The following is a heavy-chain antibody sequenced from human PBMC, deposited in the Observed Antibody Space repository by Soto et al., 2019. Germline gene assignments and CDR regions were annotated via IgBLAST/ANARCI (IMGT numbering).Heavy chain of an antibody. CDR1: GYTFTSYD. Sequence: ASVKVSCKASGYTFTSYDINWVRQATGQGLEWMGWMNPNSGNTGYAQKFQGRVTMTRNTSISTAYMELSSLRSEDTAVYYCAREGLYYDFWSGYYTYYYYGMDVWGQGTTGTVSS. V-gene: IGHV1-8*01. CDR2: MNPNSGNT. J-gene: IGHJ6*02. CDR3: AREGLYYDFWSGYYTYYYYGMDV. D-gene: IGHD3-3*01.